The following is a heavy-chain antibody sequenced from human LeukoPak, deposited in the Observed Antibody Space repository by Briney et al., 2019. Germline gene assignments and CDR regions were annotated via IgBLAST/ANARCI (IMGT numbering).Heavy chain of an antibody. CDR2: TRNKANSYTT. Sequence: GGSLRLSCAASGFTFSDHYMDWVRQAPGKGLEWVGRTRNKANSYTTEYAASVKGRFTISRDDSKNSQYLQMNSLKTEDTAVYSCAREKVGARCFDPGGKETLVTVSS. D-gene: IGHD1-26*01. J-gene: IGHJ5*02. CDR1: GFTFSDHY. V-gene: IGHV3-72*01. CDR3: AREKVGARCFDP.